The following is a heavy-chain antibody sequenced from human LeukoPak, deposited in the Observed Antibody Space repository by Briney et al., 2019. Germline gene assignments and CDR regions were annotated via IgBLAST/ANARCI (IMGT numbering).Heavy chain of an antibody. Sequence: GGSLRLSCAASGFAFSDYYMSWIRQAPGKGLEWVSYISSSGSTIYYADSVKGRFTISRDNAKNSLYLQMNSLRAEDTAVYYCARGRGYFDWLLYYFDYWGQGTLVTVSS. D-gene: IGHD3-9*01. CDR2: ISSSGSTI. CDR1: GFAFSDYY. V-gene: IGHV3-11*04. J-gene: IGHJ4*02. CDR3: ARGRGYFDWLLYYFDY.